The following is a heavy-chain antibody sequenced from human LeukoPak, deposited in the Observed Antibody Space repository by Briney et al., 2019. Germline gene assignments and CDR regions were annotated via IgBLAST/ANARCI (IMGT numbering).Heavy chain of an antibody. CDR1: GFTVSSNY. CDR3: ARGFSEDYGDYFDY. CDR2: IYNDGHGGNT. J-gene: IGHJ4*02. D-gene: IGHD4-17*01. Sequence: GRSLRLSCAASGFTVSSNYMSWVRQAPGKGLEWVSVIYNDGHGGNTYYADSVKGRFTISRDNSKNTLYLQMNSLRADDTAVYYCARGFSEDYGDYFDYWGQGTLVTVSS. V-gene: IGHV3-53*01.